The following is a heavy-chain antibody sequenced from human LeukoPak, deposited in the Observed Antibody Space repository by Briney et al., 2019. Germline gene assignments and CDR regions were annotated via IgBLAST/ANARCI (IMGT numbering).Heavy chain of an antibody. J-gene: IGHJ4*02. CDR3: AKDRGYSYGLGVDY. D-gene: IGHD5-18*01. Sequence: ASVKVSCKASGYTFTGYYMHWVRQAPGQGLEWMGWINPNSGGTNYAQKFQGRVTMTRDTSISTAYMELSRLRAEDTALYYCAKDRGYSYGLGVDYWGQGTLVTVSS. CDR1: GYTFTGYY. V-gene: IGHV1-2*02. CDR2: INPNSGGT.